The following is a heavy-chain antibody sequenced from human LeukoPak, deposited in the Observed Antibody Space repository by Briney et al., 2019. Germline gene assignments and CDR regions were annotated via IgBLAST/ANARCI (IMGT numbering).Heavy chain of an antibody. D-gene: IGHD7-27*01. CDR1: GFTFSSYE. V-gene: IGHV3-48*03. Sequence: PGGSLRLSCAASGFTFSSYEMNWVRQAPGKGLEWVSYISSSGSTIYYADSVKGRFTISRDNAKNSLYLQMNSLRAEDKAVYYCARRTGTNPFDYWGQGTLVTVSS. CDR2: ISSSGSTI. J-gene: IGHJ4*02. CDR3: ARRTGTNPFDY.